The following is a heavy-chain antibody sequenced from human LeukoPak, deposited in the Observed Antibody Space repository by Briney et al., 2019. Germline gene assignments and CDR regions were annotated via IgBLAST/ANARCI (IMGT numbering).Heavy chain of an antibody. J-gene: IGHJ4*02. CDR3: ARDVSSNWYSFNI. CDR1: GFSFDDYG. CDR2: INWDGDNT. V-gene: IGHV3-20*04. D-gene: IGHD6-13*01. Sequence: GGSLRLSCKDSGFSFDDYGRSWVRQVPGKGLEWVCGINWDGDNTHCADSVKGLFIVSRDNAKTSLFLQMSSLRVEDAALYYCARDVSSNWYSFNIWGQGTQVTVTS.